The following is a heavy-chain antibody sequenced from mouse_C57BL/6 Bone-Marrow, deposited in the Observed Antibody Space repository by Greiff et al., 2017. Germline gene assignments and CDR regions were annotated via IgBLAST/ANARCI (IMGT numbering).Heavy chain of an antibody. J-gene: IGHJ2*01. CDR3: ARHRAPYFDY. V-gene: IGHV5-6*01. CDR2: ISSGGSYT. CDR1: GFTFSSYG. Sequence: EVQGVESGGDLVKPGGSLKLSCAASGFTFSSYGMSWVRQTPDKRLEWVATISSGGSYTYYPDSGKGRFTIARDNAKNTLYLQMSSLQSEDTAMYYCARHRAPYFDYWGQGTTLTVSS. D-gene: IGHD3-3*01.